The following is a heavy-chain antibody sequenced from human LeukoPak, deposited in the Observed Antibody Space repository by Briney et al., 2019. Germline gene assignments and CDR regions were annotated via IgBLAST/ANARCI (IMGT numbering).Heavy chain of an antibody. CDR1: GGSISSGGYY. Sequence: SETLSLTCTVSGGSISSGGYYWSWIRQPPGKGLEWIGYIYHSGSTYYNPSLKSRVTISVDTSKNQFSLKLSSVTAADTAVYYCARGLSLQLFDYWGQGTLVTVSS. CDR3: ARGLSLQLFDY. J-gene: IGHJ4*02. D-gene: IGHD5-18*01. V-gene: IGHV4-30-2*01. CDR2: IYHSGST.